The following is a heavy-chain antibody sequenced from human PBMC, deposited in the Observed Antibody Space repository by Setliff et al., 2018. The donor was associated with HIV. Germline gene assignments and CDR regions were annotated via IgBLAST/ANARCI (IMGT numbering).Heavy chain of an antibody. CDR2: IIPVFGSA. CDR1: GGTFSTSA. D-gene: IGHD3-16*01. V-gene: IGHV1-69*05. CDR3: ARDRAEADVGGGVRGPTYFCDY. Sequence: GASVKVSCKASGGTFSTSAISWVRQAPGRGLEWMGGIIPVFGSAHYAQKFQDRITITTDESTSSVFVELSNLRPDGTAIYYCARDRAEADVGGGVRGPTYFCDYWGQGTLVTVSS. J-gene: IGHJ4*02.